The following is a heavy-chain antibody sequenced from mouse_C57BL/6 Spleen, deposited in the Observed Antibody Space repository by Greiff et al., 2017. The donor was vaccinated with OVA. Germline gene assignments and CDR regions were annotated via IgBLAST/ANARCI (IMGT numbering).Heavy chain of an antibody. V-gene: IGHV14-4*01. CDR3: TTSPLVATRND. CDR1: GFTIKDDY. Sequence: EVKLQQSGAELVRPGASVKLSCTASGFTIKDDYMHWVKQRPEQGLEWIGWIDPEDGDTEYASKFQGQATITADTSSNTAYLQLSSLTSEDTAVYYCTTSPLVATRNDGGQGTTRTVSS. J-gene: IGHJ2*01. D-gene: IGHD1-1*01. CDR2: IDPEDGDT.